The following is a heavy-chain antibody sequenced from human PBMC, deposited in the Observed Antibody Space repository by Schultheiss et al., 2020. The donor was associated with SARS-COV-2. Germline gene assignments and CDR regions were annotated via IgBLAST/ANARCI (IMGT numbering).Heavy chain of an antibody. J-gene: IGHJ6*02. CDR2: ISYDGSNK. V-gene: IGHV3-30-3*01. CDR1: GFTFSSYA. Sequence: GESLKISCAASGFTFSSYAMHWVRQAPGKGLEWVAVISYDGSNKYYADSVKGRFTISRDNSKNTLYLQMNSLRAEDTAVYYCARDLARGYSSSSGPYGMDVWGQGTTVTVSS. CDR3: ARDLARGYSSSSGPYGMDV. D-gene: IGHD6-13*01.